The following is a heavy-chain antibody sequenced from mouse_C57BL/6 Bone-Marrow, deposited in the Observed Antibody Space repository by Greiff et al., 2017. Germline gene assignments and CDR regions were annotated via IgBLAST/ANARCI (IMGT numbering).Heavy chain of an antibody. CDR1: GYSITSGYY. CDR2: ISYDGSN. CDR3: ARDGYYGSRANAMDY. D-gene: IGHD1-1*01. J-gene: IGHJ4*01. V-gene: IGHV3-6*01. Sequence: EVQLEESGPGLVKPSQSLSLTCSVTGYSITSGYYWNWIRQSPGNKLEWMGYISYDGSNNYNPYLKNRTSITRDTSKYQFFLKLNAVTTEDTATYYCARDGYYGSRANAMDYWGQGTSVTVSS.